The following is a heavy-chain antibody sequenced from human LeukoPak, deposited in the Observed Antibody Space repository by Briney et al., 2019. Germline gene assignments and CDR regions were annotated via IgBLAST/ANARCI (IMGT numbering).Heavy chain of an antibody. CDR2: ISGSGGST. D-gene: IGHD3-10*01. CDR3: AKDITMVRGVTYYFDY. Sequence: GGSLRLSCAASGFTFSSYSMNWVRQAPGKGLEWVSAISGSGGSTYYADSVKGRFTISRDNSKNTLYLQMNSLRAEDTAVYYCAKDITMVRGVTYYFDYWGQGTLVTVSS. J-gene: IGHJ4*02. CDR1: GFTFSSYS. V-gene: IGHV3-23*01.